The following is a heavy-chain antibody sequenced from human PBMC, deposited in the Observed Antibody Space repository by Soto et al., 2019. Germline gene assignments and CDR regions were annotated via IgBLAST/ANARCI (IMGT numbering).Heavy chain of an antibody. Sequence: GASVKVSCKVSGYTFTSYGISWVRQAPGQGLEWMGWISAYNGNTNYAQKLQGRVTMTTDTSTSTAYMELRSLRSDDTAVYYCAVDDSSGYFYYWGQGTLVTVSS. CDR3: AVDDSSGYFYY. CDR2: ISAYNGNT. D-gene: IGHD3-22*01. J-gene: IGHJ4*02. CDR1: GYTFTSYG. V-gene: IGHV1-18*04.